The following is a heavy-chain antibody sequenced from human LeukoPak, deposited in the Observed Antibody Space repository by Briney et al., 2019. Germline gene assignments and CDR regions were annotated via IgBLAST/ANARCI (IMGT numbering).Heavy chain of an antibody. Sequence: SVKVSCKASGGTSSSYASSWVRQAPGQGLEWMGRIIPILGIANYAQKFQGRVTITADKSTSTAYMELSSLRSEDTAVYYCARVHDRGYGMDVWGQGTTVTVSS. CDR3: ARVHDRGYGMDV. CDR1: GGTSSSYA. D-gene: IGHD1-1*01. V-gene: IGHV1-69*04. J-gene: IGHJ6*02. CDR2: IIPILGIA.